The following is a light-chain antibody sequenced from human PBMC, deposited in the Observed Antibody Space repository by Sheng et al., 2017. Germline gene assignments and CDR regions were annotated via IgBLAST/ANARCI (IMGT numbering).Light chain of an antibody. V-gene: IGLV2-23*02. CDR1: SSDIGGFNQ. CDR2: EVT. CDR3: CSYAGRNTWI. J-gene: IGLJ2*01. Sequence: QSALTQPASVSGSPGQSITISCTGSSSDIGGFNQFSWFQQHPGKAPRLVIYEVTERPSGISNRFSGSKSDNTASLTVSGLQAEDEAYYFCCSYAGRNTWIFGGGTNLAVL.